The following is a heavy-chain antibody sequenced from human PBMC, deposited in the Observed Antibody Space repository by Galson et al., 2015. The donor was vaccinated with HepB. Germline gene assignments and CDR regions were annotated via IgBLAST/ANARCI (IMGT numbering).Heavy chain of an antibody. D-gene: IGHD3-22*01. CDR2: IIPIFGTA. V-gene: IGHV1-69*13. Sequence: SVKVSCKASGGTFSSYAISWVRQAPGQGLEWMGGIIPIFGTANYAQKFQGRVTITADESTSTAYMELSSLRSGDTAVYYCARQNSSGYGFWGQGTLVTVSS. CDR3: ARQNSSGYGF. J-gene: IGHJ4*02. CDR1: GGTFSSYA.